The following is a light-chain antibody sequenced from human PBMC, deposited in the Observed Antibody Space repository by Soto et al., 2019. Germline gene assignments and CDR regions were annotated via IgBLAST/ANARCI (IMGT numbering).Light chain of an antibody. J-gene: IGKJ1*01. Sequence: EIVMTQSPATLSVSPGERATLSCRASQSVSGNLAWYQQKPGQAPRLLIYGASTRATGIPARFSGSGSGTEFTPTISSLQSEDFAVYYCQQYNNWPREFGQGTKVEIK. CDR1: QSVSGN. CDR2: GAS. CDR3: QQYNNWPRE. V-gene: IGKV3-15*01.